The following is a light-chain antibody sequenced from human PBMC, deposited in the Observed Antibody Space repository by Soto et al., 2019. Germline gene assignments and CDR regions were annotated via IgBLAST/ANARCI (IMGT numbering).Light chain of an antibody. CDR3: NSYTSSSTWV. J-gene: IGLJ3*02. CDR1: SSDVGGYNY. Sequence: QSALTQPASVSGSPGQSITISCTGTSSDVGGYNYVSWYQQHPGKAPKLMIYEVVHRPSGVSARFSGSKSGNTASLTISGLQAEDEADYYCNSYTSSSTWVFGGGTKLTVL. V-gene: IGLV2-14*01. CDR2: EVV.